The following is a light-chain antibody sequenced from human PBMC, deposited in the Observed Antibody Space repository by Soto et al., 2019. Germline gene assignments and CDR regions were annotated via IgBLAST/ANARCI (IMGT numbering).Light chain of an antibody. CDR3: QQYNNWPPYT. CDR2: GAS. V-gene: IGKV3-15*01. Sequence: EIVMTQSPVTLSVSPGERATLSCRASQSLSSNLAWYQQKPGQAPRLLIYGASTRATGIPARFSGSGSGTEFTLTISSLQSEDFAVYYCQQYNNWPPYTFGQGTKLEIK. J-gene: IGKJ2*01. CDR1: QSLSSN.